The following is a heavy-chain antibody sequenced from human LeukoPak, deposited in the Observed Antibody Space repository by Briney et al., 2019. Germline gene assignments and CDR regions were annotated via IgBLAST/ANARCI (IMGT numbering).Heavy chain of an antibody. V-gene: IGHV4-4*02. CDR1: AGSISSSNW. J-gene: IGHJ4*02. CDR3: AKLVGTSGSWDY. Sequence: SGTLSLTCAVSAGSISSSNWWTWVRQPPGKGLEWIGTIYHSGSTYYNPSLKSRVTISVDTSKNQFSVKLSSVTAADTAVYYCAKLVGTSGSWDYWGQGTLVTVSS. CDR2: IYHSGST. D-gene: IGHD3-10*01.